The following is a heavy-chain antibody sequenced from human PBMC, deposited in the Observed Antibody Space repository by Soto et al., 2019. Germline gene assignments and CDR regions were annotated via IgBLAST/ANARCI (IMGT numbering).Heavy chain of an antibody. V-gene: IGHV4-34*01. CDR2: INHSGST. D-gene: IGHD3-10*01. CDR1: DGSIGGYY. J-gene: IGHJ5*02. CDR3: ARLRGDYYGSGSSYNVVNWCDP. Sequence: SETLSLTCAVYDGSIGGYYRSRFSQHPGKGLEWIGEINHSGSTYYSPSLKSRVTISVDTSRNQFSLKLSSVTAADTAVYYCARLRGDYYGSGSSYNVVNWCDPWSQGALVTVSA.